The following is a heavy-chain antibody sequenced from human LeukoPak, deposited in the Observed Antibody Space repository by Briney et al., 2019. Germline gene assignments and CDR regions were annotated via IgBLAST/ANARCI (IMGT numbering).Heavy chain of an antibody. D-gene: IGHD6-19*01. Sequence: ASVKVSCKASGYTFTSYDINWVRQATGQGLEWMGWMNPNSGNTGYAQKFQGRVTITRNTSITTAYMELSSLRSEDTAVYYCARARIAVAGTYFDYWGQGTLVTVSS. CDR3: ARARIAVAGTYFDY. V-gene: IGHV1-8*03. J-gene: IGHJ4*02. CDR1: GYTFTSYD. CDR2: MNPNSGNT.